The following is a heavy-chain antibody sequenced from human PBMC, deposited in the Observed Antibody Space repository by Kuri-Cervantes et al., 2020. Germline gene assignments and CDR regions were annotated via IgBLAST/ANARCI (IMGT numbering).Heavy chain of an antibody. CDR1: GYTFTSYA. V-gene: IGHV1-3*01. CDR2: INAGNGNT. D-gene: IGHD2-15*01. Sequence: ASVKVSCKASGYTFTSYAMHWVRQAPGQRLEWMGWINAGNGNTKYSQKFQGRVTITRDTSASTAYMELSSLRSEDTAVYYCAGPSCDGSCYEDLDAFDIWGQGTMVPVSS. J-gene: IGHJ3*02. CDR3: AGPSCDGSCYEDLDAFDI.